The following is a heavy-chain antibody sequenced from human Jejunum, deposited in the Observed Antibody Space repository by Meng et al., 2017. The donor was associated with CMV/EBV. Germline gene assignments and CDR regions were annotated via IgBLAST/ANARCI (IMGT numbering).Heavy chain of an antibody. J-gene: IGHJ4*02. D-gene: IGHD6-19*01. CDR3: EGAVGGGHSDY. V-gene: IGHV3-53*01. Sequence: SWSAAGFVVSSNYMSGRRQAPGRGVEWVSVIYAGGRTYYADSVKGRFTSTRDNSKNTLYLQMDSLRVEDSAVYYCEGAVGGGHSDYWGQGTLVTVSS. CDR1: GFVVSSNY. CDR2: IYAGGRT.